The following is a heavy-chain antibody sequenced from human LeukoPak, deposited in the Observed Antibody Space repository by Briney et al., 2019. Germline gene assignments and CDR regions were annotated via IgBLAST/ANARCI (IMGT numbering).Heavy chain of an antibody. J-gene: IGHJ4*02. Sequence: GGSLRLSSAASGFTFSSYLMSWVRQAPGKGLEWVANMKQDGSEIYYVDSVKGRFTISRDNAENSLYLQMNSLRAEDTAVYYCARESTYSYAYALDYWGQGTLVTVSS. CDR2: MKQDGSEI. D-gene: IGHD5-18*01. V-gene: IGHV3-7*01. CDR3: ARESTYSYAYALDY. CDR1: GFTFSSYL.